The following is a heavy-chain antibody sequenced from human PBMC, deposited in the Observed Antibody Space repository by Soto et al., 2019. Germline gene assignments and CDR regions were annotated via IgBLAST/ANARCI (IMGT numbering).Heavy chain of an antibody. CDR3: ARDYGILTPYYLALTRLDV. D-gene: IGHD3-9*01. V-gene: IGHV1-18*04. J-gene: IGHJ6*02. CDR2: ISAYNGNT. CDR1: GYTFTSYG. Sequence: ASVKVSCKASGYTFTSYGISWVRQAPGQGLEWMGWISAYNGNTNYAQKLQGRVTMTTDTSTSTAYMELRSLRSDDTAVYYCARDYGILTPYYLALTRLDVWGQLTTVTVSS.